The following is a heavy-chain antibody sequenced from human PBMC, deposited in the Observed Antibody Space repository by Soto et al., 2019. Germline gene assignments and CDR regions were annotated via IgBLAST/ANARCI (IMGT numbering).Heavy chain of an antibody. CDR3: ARDEAYIYSNSYDY. Sequence: QAQLVESGGGVVQPGRSLRLSCVASGFTFSNYGMLWVRQAPGKGLEWVAVIWYDGSDKYYADSVKGRFTISRDNSKNTLYLQMNSLRAEDTAVYYCARDEAYIYSNSYDYWGQGTLVTVSS. D-gene: IGHD4-4*01. CDR2: IWYDGSDK. CDR1: GFTFSNYG. V-gene: IGHV3-33*01. J-gene: IGHJ4*02.